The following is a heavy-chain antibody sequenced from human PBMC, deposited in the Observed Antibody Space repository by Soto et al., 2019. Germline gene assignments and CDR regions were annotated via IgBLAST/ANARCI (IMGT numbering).Heavy chain of an antibody. J-gene: IGHJ4*02. Sequence: QVQLQESGPGLVKPSGTLSLTCAVSGGSISSSNWWSWVRQPPGKGLEWIGEIYHSGSTNYNPSLKSRLXXSXDXXKNQFSLKLSSVTAADTAVYYCARKYSNSWYYFDYWGQGTLVTVSS. CDR3: ARKYSNSWYYFDY. V-gene: IGHV4-4*02. CDR1: GGSISSSNW. CDR2: IYHSGST. D-gene: IGHD6-13*01.